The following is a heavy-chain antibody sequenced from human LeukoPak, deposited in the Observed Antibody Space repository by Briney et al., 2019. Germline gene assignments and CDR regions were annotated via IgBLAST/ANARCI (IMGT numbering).Heavy chain of an antibody. V-gene: IGHV3-23*01. J-gene: IGHJ5*02. CDR3: AKKDSGGSYXWFDP. CDR2: ISGDAVTS. D-gene: IGHD3-22*01. CDR1: GFTFKNYA. Sequence: GGSLRLSCAASGFTFKNYAMNWVRQSPGQGLEWVSTISGDAVTSWYADSVKGRFTVSRDNSKNIVFLQMNNLRAEDTAVYYCAKKDSGGSYXWFDPWGQGTLVXVXS.